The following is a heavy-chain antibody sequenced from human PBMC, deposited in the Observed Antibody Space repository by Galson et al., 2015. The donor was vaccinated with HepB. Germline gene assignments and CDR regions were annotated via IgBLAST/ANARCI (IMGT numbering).Heavy chain of an antibody. J-gene: IGHJ4*02. CDR2: IWHDEGNK. CDR3: ARSMQVVAAADH. Sequence: SLRLSCAASGFTFSRNSMHWVRQAPGKGLEWVAVIWHDEGNKYYADSVKGRFTISRDNSKNTVSLQMNSLREEDTAVYYCARSMQVVAAADHWGQGTLVTVSS. D-gene: IGHD6-13*01. V-gene: IGHV3-33*01. CDR1: GFTFSRNS.